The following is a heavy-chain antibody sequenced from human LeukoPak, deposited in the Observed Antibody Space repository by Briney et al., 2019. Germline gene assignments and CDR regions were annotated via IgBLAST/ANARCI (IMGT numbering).Heavy chain of an antibody. CDR3: ARAPTFSGWFDY. D-gene: IGHD6-19*01. Sequence: HAGGSLRLSCAASGFTFSSYSMNWVRQAPGKGLEWVSYISSSSSTIYYADSVKGRFTISRDNSKNTLYLQMNSLRVEDTAVYYCARAPTFSGWFDYWGQGTLVTVSS. V-gene: IGHV3-48*01. J-gene: IGHJ4*02. CDR2: ISSSSSTI. CDR1: GFTFSSYS.